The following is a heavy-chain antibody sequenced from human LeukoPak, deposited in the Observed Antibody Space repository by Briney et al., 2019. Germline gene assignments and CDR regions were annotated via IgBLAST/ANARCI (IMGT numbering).Heavy chain of an antibody. J-gene: IGHJ6*02. CDR1: GFTFSSYA. Sequence: PGRSLRLSCAASGFTFSSYAMHWVRQAPGKGLEWVAVISYDGSNKYYADSVKGRLTISRDNSKNTLYLQMNSLRAEDTAVYYCASAYGSGSYYSILYYYYGMDVWGQGTTVTVSS. CDR2: ISYDGSNK. CDR3: ASAYGSGSYYSILYYYYGMDV. V-gene: IGHV3-30*04. D-gene: IGHD3-10*01.